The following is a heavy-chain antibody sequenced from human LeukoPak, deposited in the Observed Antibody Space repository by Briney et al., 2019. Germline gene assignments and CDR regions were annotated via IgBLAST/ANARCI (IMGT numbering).Heavy chain of an antibody. CDR1: GFIFSDYH. CDR2: ISNSGTI. Sequence: GGSLRPSCAASGFIFSDYHMSWIRQAPGKGLEGVSYISNSGTIYYADSVKGRFTISRDNGKNSLYLQMNSLRAEDTAVYYCARYRVRYFDWLQPLDYWGQGTLVTVSS. V-gene: IGHV3-11*01. J-gene: IGHJ4*02. D-gene: IGHD3-9*01. CDR3: ARYRVRYFDWLQPLDY.